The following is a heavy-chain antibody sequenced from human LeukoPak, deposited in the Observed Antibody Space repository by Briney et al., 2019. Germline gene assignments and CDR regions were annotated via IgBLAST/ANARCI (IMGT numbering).Heavy chain of an antibody. CDR2: IFHTGST. D-gene: IGHD3-3*01. V-gene: IGHV4-38-2*02. CDR3: ARSGYYYYYYMDV. J-gene: IGHJ6*03. Sequence: SETLSLTCTVSGYSISSGYYWAWIRQPPGKGLEWIGSIFHTGSTYHNPSLKSRVTISVDTSKNQFSLKLSSVTAADTAVYYCARSGYYYYYYMDVWGKGTTVTVSS. CDR1: GYSISSGYY.